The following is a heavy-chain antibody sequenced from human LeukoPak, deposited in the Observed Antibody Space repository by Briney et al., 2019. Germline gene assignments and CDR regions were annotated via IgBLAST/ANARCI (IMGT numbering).Heavy chain of an antibody. CDR2: ITSGSSYI. Sequence: GGSLRLSCAASGFTFSSYNMNWVRQAPGKGLEWVSSITSGSSYIYYADSARGRFTISRDNAKNSLYLQMNSLRAEDTAVYYCARERILTGSGYYYYMDVWGKGTTVTISS. CDR1: GFTFSSYN. J-gene: IGHJ6*03. V-gene: IGHV3-21*04. CDR3: ARERILTGSGYYYYMDV. D-gene: IGHD3-9*01.